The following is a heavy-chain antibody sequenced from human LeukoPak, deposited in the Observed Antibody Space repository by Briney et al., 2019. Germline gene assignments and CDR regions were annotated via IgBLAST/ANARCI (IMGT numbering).Heavy chain of an antibody. CDR3: AKAPLILTRFAFFDP. Sequence: GGSLRLSCAASGFTFSSYAMSWVRQAPGKGLEWVSAISGSGGSTYYADSVKGRFTISRDNSNNTLYLQMNSLRAEDTAVYYCAKAPLILTRFAFFDPWGQGTLVTVSS. V-gene: IGHV3-23*01. D-gene: IGHD2/OR15-2a*01. J-gene: IGHJ5*02. CDR1: GFTFSSYA. CDR2: ISGSGGST.